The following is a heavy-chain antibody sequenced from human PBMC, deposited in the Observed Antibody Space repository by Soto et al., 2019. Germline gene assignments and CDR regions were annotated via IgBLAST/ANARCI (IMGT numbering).Heavy chain of an antibody. D-gene: IGHD3-22*01. V-gene: IGHV3-9*01. Sequence: GGSLRLSCAASGFTFDDYAMHWVRQAPGKGLEWVSGISWNSGSIGYADSVKGRFTISRDNAKNSLYLQMNSLRAEDTALYYCAKDKDYYDSSGYPGHWGQGTLVTVSS. CDR2: ISWNSGSI. J-gene: IGHJ4*02. CDR1: GFTFDDYA. CDR3: AKDKDYYDSSGYPGH.